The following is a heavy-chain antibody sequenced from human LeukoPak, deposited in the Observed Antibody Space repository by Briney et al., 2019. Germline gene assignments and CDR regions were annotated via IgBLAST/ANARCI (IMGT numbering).Heavy chain of an antibody. CDR3: AKRGVVIRVILVGFHKEAYYFDS. CDR1: GITLSNYG. Sequence: GGSLRLSCAVSGITLSNYGMSWVRQAPGKGLEWVAGISGSGGGTYYADSVKGRFTISRDNPKNTLYLQMNSLRAEDMAVYFCAKRGVVIRVILVGFHKEAYYFDSWGQGALVTVSS. D-gene: IGHD3-22*01. V-gene: IGHV3-23*01. J-gene: IGHJ4*02. CDR2: ISGSGGGT.